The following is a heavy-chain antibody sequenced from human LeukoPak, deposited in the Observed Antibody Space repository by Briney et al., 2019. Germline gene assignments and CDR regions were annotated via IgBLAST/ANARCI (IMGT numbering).Heavy chain of an antibody. J-gene: IGHJ6*02. Sequence: SVKVSCKASGDTFSSYAISWVRQAPGQGLEWMGGIIPIFGTANYAQKFQGRVTITADESTSTAYMELSSLRSEDTAVYHCARDRVLGVVVPAAISYYYGMDVWGQGTTVTVSS. CDR3: ARDRVLGVVVPAAISYYYGMDV. D-gene: IGHD2-2*01. V-gene: IGHV1-69*01. CDR2: IIPIFGTA. CDR1: GDTFSSYA.